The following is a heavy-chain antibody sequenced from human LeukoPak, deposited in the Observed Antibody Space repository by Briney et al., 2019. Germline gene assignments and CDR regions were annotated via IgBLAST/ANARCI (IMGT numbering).Heavy chain of an antibody. CDR1: GFTFSGYY. Sequence: QAGGCLRLSCAASGFTFSGYYMTWIRQAPGKGLEWVANIKSDGSEMYYVDSVKGRFSISRDNAKNSLYLQMNSLRAEDTAVYYCTRAGLQIKDDDYWGQGPLVTVSS. V-gene: IGHV3-7*01. D-gene: IGHD3-16*01. J-gene: IGHJ4*02. CDR3: TRAGLQIKDDDY. CDR2: IKSDGSEM.